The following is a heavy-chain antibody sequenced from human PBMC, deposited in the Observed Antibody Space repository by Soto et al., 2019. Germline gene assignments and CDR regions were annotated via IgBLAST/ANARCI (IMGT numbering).Heavy chain of an antibody. J-gene: IGHJ4*02. CDR2: ISGSGGST. Sequence: GGSLRLSCAASGFTFSSYAMSWVRQAPGKGLEGVSAISGSGGSTYYADSVKGRFTISRDNSKNTLYLQMNSLRAEDTAVYYCAKDGKQQLDYFDYWGQGTLVTVSS. D-gene: IGHD6-13*01. CDR3: AKDGKQQLDYFDY. V-gene: IGHV3-23*01. CDR1: GFTFSSYA.